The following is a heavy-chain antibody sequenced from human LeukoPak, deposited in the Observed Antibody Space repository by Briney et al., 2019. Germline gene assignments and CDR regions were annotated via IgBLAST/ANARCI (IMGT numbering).Heavy chain of an antibody. CDR3: AREETPYCSGGICFLHH. V-gene: IGHV3-23*01. D-gene: IGHD2-15*01. J-gene: IGHJ5*02. Sequence: PGGSLRLSCAASGFTFSIYAMSWVRQAPGRGLEWVSVISDSGGRTYYTDSVRGRFTISRDNSKNTVYLLMNSLRADDTAVYYCAREETPYCSGGICFLHHWGQGTLVPVSP. CDR1: GFTFSIYA. CDR2: ISDSGGRT.